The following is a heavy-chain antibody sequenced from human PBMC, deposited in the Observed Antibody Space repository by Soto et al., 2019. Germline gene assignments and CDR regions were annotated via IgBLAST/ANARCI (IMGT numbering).Heavy chain of an antibody. CDR2: TYYRSRWYN. Sequence: QVQLQESGPGLVKPSQTLSLTCAISGDSVSSNSAAWNWIRLSPSRGLEWLARTYYRSRWYNEYEVSVRSRITVNPDTSKNQFSLQLTSVTPEDTAVYYCAGTTSHQWYYMDVWGKGTTVTVSS. V-gene: IGHV6-1*01. CDR1: GDSVSSNSAA. D-gene: IGHD1-7*01. J-gene: IGHJ6*03. CDR3: AGTTSHQWYYMDV.